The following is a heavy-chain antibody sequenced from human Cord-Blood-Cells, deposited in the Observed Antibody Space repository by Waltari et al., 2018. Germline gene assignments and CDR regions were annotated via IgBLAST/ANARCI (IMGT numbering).Heavy chain of an antibody. CDR1: GGSFTGYY. J-gene: IGHJ6*02. CDR2: INHRGST. V-gene: IGHV4-34*01. D-gene: IGHD1-1*01. Sequence: QVQLQQWGAGLLKPSETLSLTCAVYGGSFTGYYWSWIRQPPGKGLEWIGEINHRGSTNYNPSLKSRVTISVDTSKNQFSLKLSSVTAADTAVYYCARRDWNASPRGNYYYYGMDVWGQGTTVTVSS. CDR3: ARRDWNASPRGNYYYYGMDV.